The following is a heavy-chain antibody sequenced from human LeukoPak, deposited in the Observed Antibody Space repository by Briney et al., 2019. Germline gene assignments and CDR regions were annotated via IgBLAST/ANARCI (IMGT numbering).Heavy chain of an antibody. D-gene: IGHD3-22*01. J-gene: IGHJ4*02. Sequence: GGSLRLSCAASGFTFSSYWMHWVRQAPGKGLVWVSRINSDGSSTSYADSVKGRFTISRDNAKNTLYLQMNSLRAEDTAVYYCARVRYDSSGYYSVYDHWGQGTLVTVSS. CDR1: GFTFSSYW. CDR3: ARVRYDSSGYYSVYDH. CDR2: INSDGSST. V-gene: IGHV3-74*01.